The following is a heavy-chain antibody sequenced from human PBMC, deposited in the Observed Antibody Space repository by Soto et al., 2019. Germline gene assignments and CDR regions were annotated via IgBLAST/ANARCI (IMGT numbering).Heavy chain of an antibody. CDR3: ARGRLPYRHDVLRFLEWFPSHYYYGMDV. D-gene: IGHD3-3*01. J-gene: IGHJ6*02. Sequence: PSETLSLTCTVSGGSISSGDYYWSWIRQPPGKGLEWIGYIYYSGSTYYNPSLKSRVTISVDTSKNQFSLKLSSVTAADTAVYYCARGRLPYRHDVLRFLEWFPSHYYYGMDVWGQGTTVTVSS. CDR1: GGSISSGDYY. V-gene: IGHV4-30-4*01. CDR2: IYYSGST.